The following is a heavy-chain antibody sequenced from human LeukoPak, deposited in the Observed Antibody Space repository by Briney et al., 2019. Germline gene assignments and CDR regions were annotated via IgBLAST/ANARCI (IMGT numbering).Heavy chain of an antibody. CDR2: ISYGGST. CDR1: GGSISSSSYS. D-gene: IGHD3-3*01. J-gene: IGHJ6*02. Sequence: PSETLSLTCTVSGGSISSSSYSWGWIRQPPGKGLEWIGIISYGGSTHYNPSLKSRVTISVDTSKNHFSLKINSVTAADAAVYYCARHSPFLHGMDVWGQGTTVTVSS. V-gene: IGHV4-39*01. CDR3: ARHSPFLHGMDV.